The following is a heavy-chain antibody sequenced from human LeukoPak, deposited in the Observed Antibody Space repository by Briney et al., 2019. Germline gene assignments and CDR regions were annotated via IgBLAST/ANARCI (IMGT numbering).Heavy chain of an antibody. D-gene: IGHD3-22*01. J-gene: IGHJ3*02. CDR1: GFTFSSYA. CDR2: ISGSGGST. CDR3: AKGLLDDSSGYYYAPEGAFDI. V-gene: IGHV3-23*01. Sequence: PGGSLRLSCAASGFTFSSYAMSWVRQAPGKGLEWVSAISGSGGSTYYADSVKGRFTISRGNSKNTLYLQMNSLRAEDTAVYYCAKGLLDDSSGYYYAPEGAFDIWGQGTMVTVSS.